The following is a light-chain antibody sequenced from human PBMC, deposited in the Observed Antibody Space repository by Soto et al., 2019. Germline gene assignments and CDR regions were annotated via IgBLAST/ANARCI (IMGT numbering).Light chain of an antibody. CDR3: MQALQTPPT. Sequence: DIVMTQSHIYLPVTPGEPASISCRSSQSLLHSNGYNYLDWYLQKPGQSXQLXIYLGSNRASGVPDRFSGSGSGTDGTLKISRVEAEDGTVYYCMQALQTPPTFGQVTRLEIK. J-gene: IGKJ5*01. V-gene: IGKV2-28*01. CDR2: LGS. CDR1: QSLLHSNGYNY.